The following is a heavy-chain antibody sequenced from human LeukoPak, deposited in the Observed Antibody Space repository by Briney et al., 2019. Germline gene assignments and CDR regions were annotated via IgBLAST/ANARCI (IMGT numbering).Heavy chain of an antibody. CDR2: MNPNSGNT. V-gene: IGHV1-8*03. CDR3: ARTNDSSGFLAPYYYYMDV. D-gene: IGHD3-22*01. J-gene: IGHJ6*03. Sequence: GASVKVSCKASGYTFTSYDINWVRQATGQGLEWMGWMNPNSGNTGYAQKFQGRVTITRNTSISTAYMELSSLRSEDTAVYYCARTNDSSGFLAPYYYYMDVWGKGTTVTVSS. CDR1: GYTFTSYD.